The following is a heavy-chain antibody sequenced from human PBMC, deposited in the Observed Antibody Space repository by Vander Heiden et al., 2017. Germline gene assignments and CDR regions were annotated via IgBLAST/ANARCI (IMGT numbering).Heavy chain of an antibody. CDR3: ARGEIADY. V-gene: IGHV4-34*01. CDR2: VNRSGST. J-gene: IGHJ4*02. CDR1: GGSFSGYY. Sequence: QVQLQQWGAGLFKPSETLSLTCAVYGGSFSGYYWGWIRQPPGKWLEWIGEVNRSGSTNYNPSLKSRVTISVDTSKNQFSLKLSSVTAADTAVYYCARGEIADYWVQGTLVTVSS. D-gene: IGHD3-22*01.